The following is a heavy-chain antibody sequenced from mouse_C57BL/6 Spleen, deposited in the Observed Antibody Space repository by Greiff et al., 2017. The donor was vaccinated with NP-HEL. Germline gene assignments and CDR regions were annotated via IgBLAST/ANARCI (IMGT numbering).Heavy chain of an antibody. Sequence: VQLQQPGAELVKPGASVKLSCKASGYTFTSYWMHWVKQRPGQGLEWIGMIHPNSGSTNYNQKFKGKAILTADKSSSTAYMELRSLTSEDSAVYYCTRGYYGSSYYAMDYWGQGTSVTVSS. D-gene: IGHD1-1*01. V-gene: IGHV1-64*01. CDR2: IHPNSGST. J-gene: IGHJ4*01. CDR1: GYTFTSYW. CDR3: TRGYYGSSYYAMDY.